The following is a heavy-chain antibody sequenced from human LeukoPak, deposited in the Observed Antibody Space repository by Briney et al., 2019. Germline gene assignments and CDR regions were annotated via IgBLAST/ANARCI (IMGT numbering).Heavy chain of an antibody. Sequence: GGSLRLSCAASGFTFSSYRMNWVRQAPGKGLEWVSYISSSSSTIDYADSVKGRFTISRDNAKNSLYLQMNSLRAEDTAVYYCARGSSVVDYWGQGTLVTVSS. CDR2: ISSSSSTI. V-gene: IGHV3-48*01. J-gene: IGHJ4*02. D-gene: IGHD4-23*01. CDR1: GFTFSSYR. CDR3: ARGSSVVDY.